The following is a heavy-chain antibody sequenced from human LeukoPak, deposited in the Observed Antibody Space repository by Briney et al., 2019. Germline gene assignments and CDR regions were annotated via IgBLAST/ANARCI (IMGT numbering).Heavy chain of an antibody. CDR2: ISYSGST. V-gene: IGHV4-59*01. D-gene: IGHD3-22*01. CDR3: ARAYYFDSSGYDDAFDI. CDR1: GGSISNYY. J-gene: IGHJ3*02. Sequence: PSETLSLTCTISGGSISNYYWTWIRQPPGKGLEWIGFISYSGSTSYNPSLKSRVTISLDTSKNQFSLKPSSVTAADTAVYYCARAYYFDSSGYDDAFDIWGQGTMDTVSS.